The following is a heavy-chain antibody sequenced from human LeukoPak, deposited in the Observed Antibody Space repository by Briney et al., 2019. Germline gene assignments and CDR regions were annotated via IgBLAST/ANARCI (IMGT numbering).Heavy chain of an antibody. Sequence: SVKVSCKASGGTFSSYAISWVRQAPGQGLEWMGWIIPIFGTANYAQKFQGRVTITTDESTSTAYMELSSLRSEDTAVYYCAREGHCSSTSCYPAFDIWGQGTMVTVSS. CDR1: GGTFSSYA. CDR3: AREGHCSSTSCYPAFDI. D-gene: IGHD2-2*01. J-gene: IGHJ3*02. CDR2: IIPIFGTA. V-gene: IGHV1-69*05.